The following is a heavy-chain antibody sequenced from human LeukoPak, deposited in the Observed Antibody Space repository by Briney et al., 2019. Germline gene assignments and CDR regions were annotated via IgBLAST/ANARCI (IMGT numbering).Heavy chain of an antibody. D-gene: IGHD5-24*01. CDR3: ANSRETAYYFDY. J-gene: IGHJ4*02. CDR1: GFTFSSYS. Sequence: GGSLRLSCAASGFTFSSYSMNWVRQAPGKGLEWVSAISGSGGSTYYGDSVKGRFTISRDNSKNTLYLQMNSLRAEDTAVYYCANSRETAYYFDYWGQGTLVTVFS. V-gene: IGHV3-23*01. CDR2: ISGSGGST.